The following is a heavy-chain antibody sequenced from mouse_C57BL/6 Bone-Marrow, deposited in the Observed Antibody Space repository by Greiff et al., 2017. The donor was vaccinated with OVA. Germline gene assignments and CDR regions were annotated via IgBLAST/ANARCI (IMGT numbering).Heavy chain of an antibody. J-gene: IGHJ3*01. D-gene: IGHD1-1*01. CDR1: GFSFTSYA. CDR2: IWTGGGT. Sequence: VKLMESGPGLVAPSQRLSITCTVSGFSFTSYAISWVRQPPGKGLEWLGVIWTGGGTNYNSALKSRLSISKDNSKSQVFLKMNSLQTDDTARYYCARNYYYGSSPFPWFAYWGQGTLVTVSA. V-gene: IGHV2-9-1*01. CDR3: ARNYYYGSSPFPWFAY.